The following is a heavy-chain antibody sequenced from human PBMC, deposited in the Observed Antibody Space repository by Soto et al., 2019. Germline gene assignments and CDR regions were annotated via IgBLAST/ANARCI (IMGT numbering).Heavy chain of an antibody. CDR3: ARDGRYATYDY. CDR2: ISYDGSNK. CDR1: GFTFSSYA. J-gene: IGHJ4*02. Sequence: PGGSLRLSCAASGFTFSSYAMHWVRQAPGKGLEWVAVISYDGSNKYYADSVKGRFTISRDNSKNTLYLQMNSLRAEDTAVYYCARDGRYATYDYWGQGTLVTVSS. V-gene: IGHV3-30-3*01. D-gene: IGHD2-2*01.